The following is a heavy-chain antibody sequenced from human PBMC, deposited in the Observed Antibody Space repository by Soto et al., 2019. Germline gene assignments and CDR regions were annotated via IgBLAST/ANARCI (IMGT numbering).Heavy chain of an antibody. CDR3: ARVYSSSWLLYFDY. CDR2: ISGSGGST. J-gene: IGHJ4*02. CDR1: GFTFSSYA. V-gene: IGHV3-23*01. Sequence: GGSLRLSCAASGFTFSSYAMSWVRQAPGKGLEWVSAISGSGGSTYYADSVKGRFTISRDNSKNTLYLQMNSLRAEDTAVYYCARVYSSSWLLYFDYWGQGPLVTVSS. D-gene: IGHD6-13*01.